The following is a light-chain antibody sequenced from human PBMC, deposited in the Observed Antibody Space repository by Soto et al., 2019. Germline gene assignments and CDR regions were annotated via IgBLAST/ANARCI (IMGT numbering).Light chain of an antibody. CDR2: DAS. Sequence: DIQMTQSPSSLSASVGDRVTITCRARQSISSYLDWYQQKPGKAPKLLIYDASSLQSGVPSRFSGSGSGTDFTLTISSLQPEDFATYYCQQSYSTPCTFGGGTKVQIK. J-gene: IGKJ4*01. V-gene: IGKV1-39*01. CDR1: QSISSY. CDR3: QQSYSTPCT.